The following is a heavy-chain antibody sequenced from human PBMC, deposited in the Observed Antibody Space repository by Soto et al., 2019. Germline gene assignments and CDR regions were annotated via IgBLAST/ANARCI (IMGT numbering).Heavy chain of an antibody. Sequence: QVQLQESGPGLVKPSETLSLTCRVSGGSISNHYWSWIRPPPGKGLEWIGYIYYNGNTNYNPSLKSRVTMSVDTSRNQISLKLTTVTAADTAVYYCTRANWYSEYWGQGTLVTVSS. V-gene: IGHV4-59*11. CDR3: TRANWYSEY. CDR1: GGSISNHY. D-gene: IGHD7-27*01. CDR2: IYYNGNT. J-gene: IGHJ4*02.